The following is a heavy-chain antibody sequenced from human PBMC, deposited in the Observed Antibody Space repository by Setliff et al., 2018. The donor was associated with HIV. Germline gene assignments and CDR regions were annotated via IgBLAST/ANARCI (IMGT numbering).Heavy chain of an antibody. D-gene: IGHD5-12*01. CDR3: ARDRLPAEVAVSGDWFDP. V-gene: IGHV1-18*01. CDR1: GHTLTSYG. Sequence: ASVKVSCKASGHTLTSYGISWVRQAPGQGLEWMGWISVYNDDTSYAQKFQGRVTMTTDASTSTAYMEVGSLKSDDTAVYYCARDRLPAEVAVSGDWFDPWGQGTLVTVSS. CDR2: ISVYNDDT. J-gene: IGHJ5*02.